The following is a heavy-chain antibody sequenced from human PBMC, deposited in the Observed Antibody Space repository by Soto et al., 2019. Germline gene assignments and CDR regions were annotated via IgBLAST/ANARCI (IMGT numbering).Heavy chain of an antibody. J-gene: IGHJ5*02. CDR2: IYRDGNT. V-gene: IGHV3-53*01. CDR1: GFTVSSNY. Sequence: EVQVVESGGGLIQPGGSLRLSCVASGFTVSSNYMSWVRQAPGKGLEWVSVIYRDGNTYYADSVKGRFIISRDNSKNTLSLQMNSLRADDTAVYYWVRDPWDLWGQGTLVTVSS. CDR3: VRDPWDL.